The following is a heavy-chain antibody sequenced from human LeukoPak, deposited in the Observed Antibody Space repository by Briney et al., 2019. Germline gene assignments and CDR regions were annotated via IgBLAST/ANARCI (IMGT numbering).Heavy chain of an antibody. CDR2: IRYDGSNK. J-gene: IGHJ4*02. V-gene: IGHV3-30*02. CDR3: ATFTYYYDSSGYSQGDY. D-gene: IGHD3-22*01. Sequence: GGSLRLSCAASGFTFSSYGMHWVRQAPGKGLEWVAFIRYDGSNKYYADSVKGRFTISRDNSKNTLYLQMNSLRAEDTAVYYCATFTYYYDSSGYSQGDYWGQGTLVAVSS. CDR1: GFTFSSYG.